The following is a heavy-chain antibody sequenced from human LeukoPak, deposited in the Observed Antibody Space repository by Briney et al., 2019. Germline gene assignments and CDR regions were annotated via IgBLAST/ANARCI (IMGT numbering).Heavy chain of an antibody. CDR2: FDNDVGST. D-gene: IGHD2-15*01. J-gene: IGHJ4*02. Sequence: GGSLRLSCAASGFTFSSYAMSWVRQAPGKGLEWVSGFDNDVGSTYYADSVKGRFTISRDNSNNALYLQMNSLRADDTAVYYCAKDRWGSGGTGGGDYWGQGTLVTVSS. V-gene: IGHV3-23*01. CDR1: GFTFSSYA. CDR3: AKDRWGSGGTGGGDY.